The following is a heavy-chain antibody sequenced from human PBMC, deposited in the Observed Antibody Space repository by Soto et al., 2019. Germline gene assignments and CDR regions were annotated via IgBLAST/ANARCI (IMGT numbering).Heavy chain of an antibody. V-gene: IGHV3-7*03. J-gene: IGHJ4*02. CDR1: GFTFRSYW. D-gene: IGHD3-3*01. CDR2: IKPDGSEK. Sequence: GGSLRLSCATSGFTFRSYWMTWVRQAPGKGPEWVANIKPDGSEKQYVDSAKGRFTVSRDNAKKSLDLQMNSLRVEDTAVYYCARAEDYDFWSGPPKYFDNWGQGTQVTVSS. CDR3: ARAEDYDFWSGPPKYFDN.